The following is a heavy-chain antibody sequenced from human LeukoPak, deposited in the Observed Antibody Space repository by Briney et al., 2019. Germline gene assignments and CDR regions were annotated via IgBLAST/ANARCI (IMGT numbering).Heavy chain of an antibody. J-gene: IGHJ4*02. Sequence: GASVKVSCKASGYTFTSYDINWVRQATGQGLEWMGWMNPNSGNTGYAQKFQGRVTITRNTSISTAYMELSSLRSEDTAVYYCARGRGPMVRGVILESDYWGQGTLVTVSS. D-gene: IGHD3-10*01. CDR3: ARGRGPMVRGVILESDY. CDR2: MNPNSGNT. CDR1: GYTFTSYD. V-gene: IGHV1-8*03.